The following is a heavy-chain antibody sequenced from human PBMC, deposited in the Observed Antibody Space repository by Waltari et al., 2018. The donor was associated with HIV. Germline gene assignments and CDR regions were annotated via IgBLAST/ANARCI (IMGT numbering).Heavy chain of an antibody. J-gene: IGHJ3*02. V-gene: IGHV5-51*03. CDR2: IYPFDSDT. CDR3: ARLFYYDTTGYINNAFDI. CDR1: GYTFTNSW. D-gene: IGHD3-22*01. Sequence: EVQLVQSGAEVRKSGESLKISCKASGYTFTNSWIAWVRQMSGEGLEWMGIIYPFDSDTRYNPSFEGQITISVDKSLASAYLEWSNLNASDAAIYYCARLFYYDTTGYINNAFDIWGQGTVVTVS.